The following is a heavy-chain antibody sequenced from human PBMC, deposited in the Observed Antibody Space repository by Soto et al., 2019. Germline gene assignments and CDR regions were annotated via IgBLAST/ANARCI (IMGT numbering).Heavy chain of an antibody. V-gene: IGHV3-33*01. Sequence: GGSLRLSCAASGFTFSSYGMHWVRQAPGKGLEWVAVIWYDGSNKYYADSVKGRFTISRDNSKNTLYLQMNSLRAEDTAVYYCARDPWGDSSSSVGGGSFDIWGQGTMVTVSS. CDR1: GFTFSSYG. J-gene: IGHJ3*02. D-gene: IGHD6-6*01. CDR3: ARDPWGDSSSSVGGGSFDI. CDR2: IWYDGSNK.